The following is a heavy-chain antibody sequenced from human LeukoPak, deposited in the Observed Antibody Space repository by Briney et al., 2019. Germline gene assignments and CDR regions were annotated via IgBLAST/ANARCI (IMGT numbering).Heavy chain of an antibody. Sequence: GGSLRLSCAASGFTFSSYWMSWVRQAPGKGLEWVANIKQDGSEKYYVDSLKGRFTISRDNAKNSLYLQMNSLRAEDTAVYYCARSPGDIVVVVAATSWFDPWGQGTLVTVSS. CDR1: GFTFSSYW. V-gene: IGHV3-7*01. CDR2: IKQDGSEK. D-gene: IGHD2-15*01. J-gene: IGHJ5*02. CDR3: ARSPGDIVVVVAATSWFDP.